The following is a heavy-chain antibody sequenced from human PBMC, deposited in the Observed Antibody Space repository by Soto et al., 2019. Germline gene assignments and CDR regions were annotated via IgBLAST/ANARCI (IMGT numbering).Heavy chain of an antibody. Sequence: ASVKVSCKASGYTFTSYGISWVRQAPGQRLEWMGWISAYNGKTNYAQKFQGRVTITKDTSATTAYMELSRLIPEDTAVYYCVRDYASDSGVLLDFWGQGTLVTSPQ. CDR3: VRDYASDSGVLLDF. J-gene: IGHJ4*02. CDR2: ISAYNGKT. CDR1: GYTFTSYG. D-gene: IGHD3-22*01. V-gene: IGHV1-18*01.